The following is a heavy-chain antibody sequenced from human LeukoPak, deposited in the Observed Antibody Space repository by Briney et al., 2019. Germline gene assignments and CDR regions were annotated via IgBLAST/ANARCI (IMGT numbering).Heavy chain of an antibody. CDR2: IYYSGST. CDR3: AREERWLQKRGPYDAFDI. Sequence: SETLSLTCTVSGGSISSYYWSWIRQPPGKGLEWIGYIYYSGSTNYNPSLKSRVTISVDTSKNQFSPKLSSVSAADTAVHYCAREERWLQKRGPYDAFDIWGQGTMVTVSS. D-gene: IGHD5-24*01. CDR1: GGSISSYY. J-gene: IGHJ3*02. V-gene: IGHV4-59*01.